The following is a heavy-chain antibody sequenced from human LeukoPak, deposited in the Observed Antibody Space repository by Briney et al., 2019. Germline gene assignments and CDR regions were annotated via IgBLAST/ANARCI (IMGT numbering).Heavy chain of an antibody. V-gene: IGHV4-39*01. CDR3: ARPSNHYDTSGYRGFDP. J-gene: IGHJ5*02. CDR2: IYHSGST. Sequence: SETLSLTCTVSGASISSGSYYWGWIRQPPGRGLDWIGSIYHSGSTFYSPSLMSRVTMSVDTSKNQFSLTLSSVTAADTAVYYCARPSNHYDTSGYRGFDPWGQGTLVTISS. CDR1: GASISSGSYY. D-gene: IGHD3-22*01.